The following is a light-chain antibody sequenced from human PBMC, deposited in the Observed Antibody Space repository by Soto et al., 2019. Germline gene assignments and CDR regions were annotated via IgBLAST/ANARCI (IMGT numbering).Light chain of an antibody. CDR3: QQYGNSLPWT. CDR2: GAS. V-gene: IGKV3-20*01. CDR1: QSVSNNY. J-gene: IGKJ1*01. Sequence: EIVLTQSPGTLSLSPGERAILSCRASQSVSNNYLGWYQQKPGQAPRLLVYGASRRATGIPDRFSGSGSGTDFTLTISGLEAEDFAVYYCQQYGNSLPWTFGQGTKVEIK.